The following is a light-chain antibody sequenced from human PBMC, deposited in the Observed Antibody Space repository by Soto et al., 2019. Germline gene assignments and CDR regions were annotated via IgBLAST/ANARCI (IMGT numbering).Light chain of an antibody. J-gene: IGKJ1*01. V-gene: IGKV3-20*01. CDR2: GAS. CDR3: QQYGRT. CDR1: QSVSSSY. Sequence: EIVLTQSPGTLSLSPGERATLSCRASQSVSSSYLAWYQQKPGQAPRLLIYGASSRATGIPDRFSGSGSGTDFSLTISRLDPEDFTFYYCQQYGRTFGQGTKVEIK.